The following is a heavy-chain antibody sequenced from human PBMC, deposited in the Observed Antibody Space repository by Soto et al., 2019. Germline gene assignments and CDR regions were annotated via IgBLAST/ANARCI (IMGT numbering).Heavy chain of an antibody. J-gene: IGHJ6*02. V-gene: IGHV3-30-3*01. CDR2: ISYDGSNK. Sequence: GGSLRLSCAASAFTFSSYAMHWVRQAPGKGLEWVAVISYDGSNKYYADSVKGRFTISRDNSKNTLYLQMNSLRSEDTAVYYCARDFAAQIVSYYYYYGMDVWGQGTTVTVSS. CDR1: AFTFSSYA. D-gene: IGHD6-6*01. CDR3: ARDFAAQIVSYYYYYGMDV.